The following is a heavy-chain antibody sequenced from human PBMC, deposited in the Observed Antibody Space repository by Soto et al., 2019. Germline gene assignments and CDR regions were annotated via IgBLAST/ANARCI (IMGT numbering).Heavy chain of an antibody. D-gene: IGHD1-1*01. CDR1: GGSISSYY. J-gene: IGHJ4*02. V-gene: IGHV4-59*08. CDR3: AISGRYQGNFDY. Sequence: QVQLQESGPGLVKPSETLSLTCTVSGGSISSYYWSWIRQTPGKGLEWIGYIYYSGSTNYNPSLKSRVTISVDTSKNQFSLKLTSRTAADTAVYYCAISGRYQGNFDYWGQGTLVTVSS. CDR2: IYYSGST.